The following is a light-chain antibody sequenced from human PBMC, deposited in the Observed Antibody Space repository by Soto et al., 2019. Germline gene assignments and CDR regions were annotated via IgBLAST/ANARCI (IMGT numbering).Light chain of an antibody. CDR1: QSVSNY. CDR2: AAS. CDR3: QQDLRPPLT. Sequence: DIQMTQSPSSLSAAVGDRVTITGRASQSVSNYLNWYQQKPGKAPTLLIYAASTLQSGVPSRISGSGSGTDFTLTISSLQPEDFATYYCQQDLRPPLTFGGGTKV. V-gene: IGKV1-39*01. J-gene: IGKJ4*01.